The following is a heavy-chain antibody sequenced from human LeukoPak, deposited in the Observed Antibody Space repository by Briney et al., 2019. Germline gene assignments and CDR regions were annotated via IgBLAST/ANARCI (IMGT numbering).Heavy chain of an antibody. CDR3: ARGPTYYDILTGYEFDP. D-gene: IGHD3-9*01. CDR2: ISAYNGNT. J-gene: IGHJ5*02. CDR1: GYTFTSYG. Sequence: ASVKVSCKASGYTFTSYGISWVRPAPGQGLEWMGWISAYNGNTNCAQKLQGRVTMTTDTSTSTAYMELRSLRSDDTAVYYCARGPTYYDILTGYEFDPWGQGTLVTVSS. V-gene: IGHV1-18*01.